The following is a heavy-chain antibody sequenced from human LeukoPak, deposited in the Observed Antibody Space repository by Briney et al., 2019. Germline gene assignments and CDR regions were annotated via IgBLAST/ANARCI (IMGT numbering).Heavy chain of an antibody. Sequence: GGSLRLSCVASRFTFNNSAMSWVRQAPGKGLEWVSTICGASNSTYYADSVKGRFTISRDKSKNTLYLQINSLRAEDTAVYYCAKHGGGSCYSGFGYWGQGTLVTVSS. CDR1: RFTFNNSA. CDR2: ICGASNST. J-gene: IGHJ4*02. V-gene: IGHV3-23*01. D-gene: IGHD2-15*01. CDR3: AKHGGGSCYSGFGY.